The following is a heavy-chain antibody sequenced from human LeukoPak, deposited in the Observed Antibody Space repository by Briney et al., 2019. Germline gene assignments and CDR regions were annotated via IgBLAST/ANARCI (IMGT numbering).Heavy chain of an antibody. CDR2: IKQDGSEK. CDR1: GFTFSSYW. V-gene: IGHV3-7*01. Sequence: GGSLRLSCAASGFTFSSYWMSWVRQAPGKGLEWVANIKQDGSEKYYVDSVKGRFTISRDNAKNSLYLQMNSLRAEDTAVYYCARGLPGTPREVDRGSYYMDVWGKGTTVTVSS. J-gene: IGHJ6*03. CDR3: ARGLPGTPREVDRGSYYMDV. D-gene: IGHD1-1*01.